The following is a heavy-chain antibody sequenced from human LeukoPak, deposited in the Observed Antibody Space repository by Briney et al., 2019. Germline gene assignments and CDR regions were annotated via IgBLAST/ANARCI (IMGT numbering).Heavy chain of an antibody. V-gene: IGHV1-18*01. CDR3: ARGSPPRRNYDSRGYYSYYFDY. CDR2: ISAYNGNT. CDR1: GYSFLTYG. D-gene: IGHD3-22*01. Sequence: ASVKVSCTASGYSFLTYGISWVRQAPGQGLEWMGWISAYNGNTHYAQKLQGRVTMTTDTSTSTVYMELRSLRSDDTAVYYCARGSPPRRNYDSRGYYSYYFDYWGQGTLVTVSS. J-gene: IGHJ4*02.